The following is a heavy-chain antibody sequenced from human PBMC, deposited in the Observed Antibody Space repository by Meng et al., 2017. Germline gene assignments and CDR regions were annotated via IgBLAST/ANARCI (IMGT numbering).Heavy chain of an antibody. CDR1: GDSVSSHSAA. D-gene: IGHD1-26*01. J-gene: IGHJ4*02. Sequence: HLPQSSPGLVKPLPALSRILVLSGDSVSSHSAAWNLIRPSPSGGLEWLGRAYYRSKWYHDYAESVKSRISIDPDTSKNQFSLQLRSVTPEDSAVYYCARGSYSFDSWGQRTLVTVSS. CDR3: ARGSYSFDS. CDR2: AYYRSKWYH. V-gene: IGHV6-1*01.